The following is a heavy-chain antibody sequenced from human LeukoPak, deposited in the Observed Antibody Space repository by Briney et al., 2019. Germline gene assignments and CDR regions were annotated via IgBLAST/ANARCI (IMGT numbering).Heavy chain of an antibody. CDR2: IDYSGST. J-gene: IGHJ4*02. Sequence: SETLSLTSTVSGGSISGYYWNWIRQPPGKGLEWIGYIDYSGSTNYNTSLKSRVTISIDTSKNQFSLRLASVTAADSAVYYCARGFDFKSTDFESWGQGTLVTV. D-gene: IGHD5-12*01. CDR1: GGSISGYY. V-gene: IGHV4-59*01. CDR3: ARGFDFKSTDFES.